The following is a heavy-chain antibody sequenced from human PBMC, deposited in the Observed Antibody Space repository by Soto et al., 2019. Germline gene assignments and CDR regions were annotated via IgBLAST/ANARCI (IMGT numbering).Heavy chain of an antibody. Sequence: QVQLVESGGGVVQPGTSLRLSCAASGFRFKSFVMHWVRQVPGKGLGWVAFTSYDGNNKDYGVSVKGRFTVSRDNSQKTLHLQMDFLRPEDTALYYCARWGTTGGFDLGGQGTLVSVSS. CDR1: GFRFKSFV. D-gene: IGHD3-16*01. J-gene: IGHJ4*02. CDR3: ARWGTTGGFDL. V-gene: IGHV3-30*19. CDR2: TSYDGNNK.